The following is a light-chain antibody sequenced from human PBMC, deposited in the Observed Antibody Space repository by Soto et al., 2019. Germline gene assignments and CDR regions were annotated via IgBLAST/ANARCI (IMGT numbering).Light chain of an antibody. J-gene: IGKJ3*01. CDR3: QQYGSSFLFT. CDR2: GAS. CDR1: QSVSSSY. Sequence: EIVLTQSPGTLSLSPGERATLSCRASQSVSSSYLAWYQQKPGQAPRLLIYGASSRATGIPDGFSGSGSGTDFTLTISRLEPEDFAVYYCQQYGSSFLFTFGPGTKVDIK. V-gene: IGKV3-20*01.